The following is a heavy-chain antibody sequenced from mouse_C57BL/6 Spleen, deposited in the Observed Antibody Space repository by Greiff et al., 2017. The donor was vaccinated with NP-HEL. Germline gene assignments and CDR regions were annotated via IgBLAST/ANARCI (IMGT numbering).Heavy chain of an antibody. J-gene: IGHJ2*01. CDR3: ARYGSSPYYFDY. CDR2: ICRGGST. V-gene: IGHV2-5*01. CDR1: GFSLTSYG. D-gene: IGHD1-1*01. Sequence: QVQLKESGPGLVQPSQRLSITCTVSGFSLTSYGVHWVRQSPGKGLEWLGVICRGGSTDYNAAFMSRLSITKDNSKSQVFFKMNSLQADDTAIYYGARYGSSPYYFDYWGQGTTLTVSS.